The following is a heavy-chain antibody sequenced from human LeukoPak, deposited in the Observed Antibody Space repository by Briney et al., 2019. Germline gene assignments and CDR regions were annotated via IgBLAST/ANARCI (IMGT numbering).Heavy chain of an antibody. V-gene: IGHV3-7*01. CDR1: GFTFSSYW. CDR2: IKQDGSEK. Sequence: PGGSLRLSCAASGFTFSSYWMSWVRQAPGKGLEWVANIKQDGSEKYYVDSVKGRFTISRDNAKNSLYLQMNSLRAEDTAVYYCARGMGGITGTNEDAFDIWGQGTMVTVSS. CDR3: ARGMGGITGTNEDAFDI. D-gene: IGHD1-20*01. J-gene: IGHJ3*02.